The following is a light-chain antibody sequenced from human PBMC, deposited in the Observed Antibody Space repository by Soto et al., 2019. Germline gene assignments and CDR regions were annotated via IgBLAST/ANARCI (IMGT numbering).Light chain of an antibody. V-gene: IGLV2-23*01. Sequence: QSVLAQPASVSGSPGQSITISCTGTSDDVGAYNSVSWYQQLPHKAPQVILYKGTQRPSGVSSRFSGSTSGNAASLTISGLQADDEADYFCCSSATESTYVLGTGTKVTVL. J-gene: IGLJ1*01. CDR3: CSSATESTYV. CDR2: KGT. CDR1: SDDVGAYNS.